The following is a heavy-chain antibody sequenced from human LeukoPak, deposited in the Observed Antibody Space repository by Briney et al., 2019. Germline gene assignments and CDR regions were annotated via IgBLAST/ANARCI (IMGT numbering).Heavy chain of an antibody. V-gene: IGHV4-59*01. CDR2: IYYSGST. D-gene: IGHD2-2*01. J-gene: IGHJ5*02. CDR3: ARTTEDCSSTSCYRYWFDP. Sequence: SETLSLTCTVSGGSISSYYWSWIRQPPGKGLEWIGYIYYSGSTNYNPSPKSRVTISVDTSKNQFSLKLNSVTAADTAVYYCARTTEDCSSTSCYRYWFDPWGQGTLVTVSS. CDR1: GGSISSYY.